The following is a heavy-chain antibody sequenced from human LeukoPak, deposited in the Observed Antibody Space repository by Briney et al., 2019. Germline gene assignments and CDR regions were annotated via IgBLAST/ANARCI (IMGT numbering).Heavy chain of an antibody. CDR1: GFTFSSYW. V-gene: IGHV3-7*01. CDR2: IKQDGSGK. J-gene: IGHJ4*02. D-gene: IGHD1-26*01. CDR3: ARDEGGAYIYF. Sequence: PGGSLRLSCAASGFTFSSYWMSWVRQAPGKGLEWVANIKQDGSGKYYVDSVKGRFTISRDNAKNSLYLQMDSLRAEDTALYYCARDEGGAYIYFWGQGTLVTVSS.